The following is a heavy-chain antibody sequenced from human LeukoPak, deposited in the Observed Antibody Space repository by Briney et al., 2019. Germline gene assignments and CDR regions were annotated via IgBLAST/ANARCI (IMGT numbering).Heavy chain of an antibody. CDR1: GFTFSNAW. CDR2: IKSKTDGGTT. J-gene: IGHJ4*02. D-gene: IGHD5-12*01. CDR3: TTVSGGYLGNFDY. Sequence: PGGSLRLSCAASGFTFSNAWMSWVRQAPGKGLEWVGRIKSKTDGGTTDYAAPVKGRFTISRDDSKNTLYLQMNSLKTEDTAVYYCTTVSGGYLGNFDYWGQGTLVTVSS. V-gene: IGHV3-15*01.